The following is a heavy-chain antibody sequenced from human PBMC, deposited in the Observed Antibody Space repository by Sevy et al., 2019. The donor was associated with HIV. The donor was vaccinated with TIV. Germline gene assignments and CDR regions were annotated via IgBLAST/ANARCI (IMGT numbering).Heavy chain of an antibody. Sequence: ASVKVSGKVSGYTLTEFSMHWVRQAPGKGLEWMGTFDPEDGETNYAQKFQGRVTMTEDTSTDTASMELSSLRSEDTAVYYCATTKDYYDSSGYPFDYWGQGTLVTVSS. CDR1: GYTLTEFS. J-gene: IGHJ4*02. V-gene: IGHV1-24*01. D-gene: IGHD3-22*01. CDR3: ATTKDYYDSSGYPFDY. CDR2: FDPEDGET.